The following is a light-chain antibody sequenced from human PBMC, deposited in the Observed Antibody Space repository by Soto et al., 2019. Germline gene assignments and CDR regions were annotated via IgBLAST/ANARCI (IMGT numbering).Light chain of an antibody. Sequence: QSALTQPRSVSGSPGQSVTISCTGTSSDVGGYNYVSWYQQHPGKAPKLMIYDVSNPPSGVPDRFSGSKSGNTASRTISGIKAEDEADYYCFSYAGSYTFYVFGTGTKVTVL. CDR3: FSYAGSYTFYV. CDR1: SSDVGGYNY. J-gene: IGLJ1*01. CDR2: DVS. V-gene: IGLV2-11*01.